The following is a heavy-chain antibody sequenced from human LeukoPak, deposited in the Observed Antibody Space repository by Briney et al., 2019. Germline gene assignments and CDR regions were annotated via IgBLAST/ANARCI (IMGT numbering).Heavy chain of an antibody. D-gene: IGHD2-15*01. CDR1: GYSFTTYW. J-gene: IGHJ4*02. CDR2: IYPGDFDT. Sequence: GESLKISCKGSGYSFTTYWIGWVRQMPGKGLEWMGIIYPGDFDTRYSPSFQGQVTISADKSISTAYLQWGSLKASDTAMYYCARRDCGSSACHEDHWGQGTLVTVSS. V-gene: IGHV5-51*01. CDR3: ARRDCGSSACHEDH.